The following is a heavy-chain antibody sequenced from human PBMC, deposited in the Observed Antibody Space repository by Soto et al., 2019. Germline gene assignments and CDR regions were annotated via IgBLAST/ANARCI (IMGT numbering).Heavy chain of an antibody. J-gene: IGHJ4*02. D-gene: IGHD4-17*01. CDR1: GGSVSNKTYY. CDR3: ARTTAVPNTLRSRYFFDY. V-gene: IGHV4-61*01. CDR2: VYYSGTT. Sequence: QVQLQESGPGLLKPSATLSLTCSVSGGSVSNKTYYWSWIRQPPGKRLEWIGYVYYSGTTNYNPSLMIRVTISVDLSKNQFSLRLSSVTTADTALYYCARTTAVPNTLRSRYFFDYWGQGTLVTVSS.